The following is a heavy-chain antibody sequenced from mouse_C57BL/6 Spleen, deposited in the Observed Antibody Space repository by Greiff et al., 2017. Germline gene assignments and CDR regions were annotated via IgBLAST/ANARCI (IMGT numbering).Heavy chain of an antibody. CDR3: AREDGNYLYYFDY. CDR2: IYPGSGST. Sequence: QVQLQQPGAELVKPGASGKMSCKASGYTFTSYWITWVKQRPGQGLEWIGDIYPGSGSTNYNEKFKSKATLTVDTSSSTAYMQLSSLTSEDSAVYYCAREDGNYLYYFDYWGQGTTLTVSS. V-gene: IGHV1-55*01. J-gene: IGHJ2*01. D-gene: IGHD2-1*01. CDR1: GYTFTSYW.